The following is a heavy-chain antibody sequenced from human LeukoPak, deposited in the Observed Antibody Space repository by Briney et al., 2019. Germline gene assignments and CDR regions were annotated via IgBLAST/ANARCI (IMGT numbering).Heavy chain of an antibody. J-gene: IGHJ6*03. D-gene: IGHD6-13*01. CDR1: GGSFSGYY. Sequence: SETLSLTCAVYGGSFSGYYWSWIRQPPGKGLEWIGEINHSGSTNYNPSLKSRVTMSVDTSKNQFSLKLSSVTAADTAVYYCARDSSSYYYYYYYMDVWGKGTTVTVSS. V-gene: IGHV4-34*01. CDR3: ARDSSSYYYYYYYMDV. CDR2: INHSGST.